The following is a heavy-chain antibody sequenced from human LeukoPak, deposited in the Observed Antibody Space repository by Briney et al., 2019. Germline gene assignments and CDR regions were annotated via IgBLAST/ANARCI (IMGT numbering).Heavy chain of an antibody. CDR2: INPNSGGT. V-gene: IGHV1-2*06. CDR1: GYTFTGYY. CDR3: ARPSHYDILTGPFDY. J-gene: IGHJ4*02. Sequence: GASVKVSCKASGYTFTGYYMHWVRQAPGQGLEWMGRINPNSGGTNYAQKFQGRVTMTTDTSTSTAYMELRSLRSDDTAVYYCARPSHYDILTGPFDYWGQGTLVTVSS. D-gene: IGHD3-9*01.